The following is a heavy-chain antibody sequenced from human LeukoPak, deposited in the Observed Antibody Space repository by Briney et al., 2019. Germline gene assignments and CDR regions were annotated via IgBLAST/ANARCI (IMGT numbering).Heavy chain of an antibody. V-gene: IGHV3-66*02. CDR2: IYSDNT. CDR1: GFTFSSYG. Sequence: GGSLRLSCAASGFTFSSYGMSWVRQAPGKGLEWVSFIYSDNTYYSDSVKGRFTISRDNSKNTLYLQMNSLRAEDTAVYYCANVGRASYYYYYMDVWGKGTTVTVSS. J-gene: IGHJ6*03. D-gene: IGHD2-15*01. CDR3: ANVGRASYYYYYMDV.